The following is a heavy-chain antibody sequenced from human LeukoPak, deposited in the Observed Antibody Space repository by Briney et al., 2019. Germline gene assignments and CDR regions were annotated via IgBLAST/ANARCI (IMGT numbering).Heavy chain of an antibody. J-gene: IGHJ3*02. Sequence: GRSLRLSCAASGFTFSSYAMHWVRQAPGKGLEWVAVISYDGSNKYYADSVKGRFTISRDNSKNTLYLQMNSLRAEDTAVYYCAKDRIVGAPDAFDIWGQGTMVTVSS. CDR3: AKDRIVGAPDAFDI. D-gene: IGHD1-26*01. CDR1: GFTFSSYA. V-gene: IGHV3-30-3*01. CDR2: ISYDGSNK.